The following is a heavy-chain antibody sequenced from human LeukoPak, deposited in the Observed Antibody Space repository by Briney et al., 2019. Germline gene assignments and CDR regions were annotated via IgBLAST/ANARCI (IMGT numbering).Heavy chain of an antibody. D-gene: IGHD1-26*01. Sequence: GGSLRLSCAASGFTFSSYGMHWVRQAPGKGLEWVAFIRYDGSNKYYADSVKGRFTVSRDNSKNTPYLQMNSLRAEETAVYYCANLVGASYDAFDIWGQGTMVTVSS. CDR1: GFTFSSYG. J-gene: IGHJ3*02. CDR2: IRYDGSNK. CDR3: ANLVGASYDAFDI. V-gene: IGHV3-30*02.